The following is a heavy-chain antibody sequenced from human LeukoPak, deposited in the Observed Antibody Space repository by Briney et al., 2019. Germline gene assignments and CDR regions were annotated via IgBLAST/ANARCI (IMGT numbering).Heavy chain of an antibody. D-gene: IGHD4-23*01. J-gene: IGHJ5*02. Sequence: PGGSLRLSCAASGFTFSSYWMHWVRHVPGKGLVWVSRINSDGSSTDYADSVKGRFTISRDNAKNTLYLQMSSLRAEDTALYYCARSYYSGNSRGLFDPWGQGTLVTVSS. CDR1: GFTFSSYW. V-gene: IGHV3-74*01. CDR3: ARSYYSGNSRGLFDP. CDR2: INSDGSST.